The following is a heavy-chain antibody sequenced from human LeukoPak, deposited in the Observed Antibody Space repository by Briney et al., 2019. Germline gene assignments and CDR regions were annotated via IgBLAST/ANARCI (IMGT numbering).Heavy chain of an antibody. Sequence: ASVKVSCKASGYSLIDYGLIWVRQAPGQGLEWMGWISAYNGNTSYAQKVQGRVTMTTDTSTNTAYMELRSLRSDDTAVYYCARAGSSFNFDYWGQGTLVTVSS. V-gene: IGHV1-18*01. CDR3: ARAGSSFNFDY. CDR2: ISAYNGNT. D-gene: IGHD6-6*01. J-gene: IGHJ4*02. CDR1: GYSLIDYG.